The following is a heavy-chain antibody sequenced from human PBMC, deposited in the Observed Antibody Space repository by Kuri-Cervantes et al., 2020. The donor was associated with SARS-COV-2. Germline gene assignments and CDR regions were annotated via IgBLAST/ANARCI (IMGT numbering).Heavy chain of an antibody. CDR3: ASGILYRWEGYFDY. Sequence: GESLKISCAASGFTVSSNYMSWVRQAPGKGLEWVSVIYSGGSTYYADSVKGRFTISRDNSKNALYLQMNSQRAEDTAVDYCASGILYRWEGYFDYWGQGTLVTVSS. CDR2: IYSGGST. V-gene: IGHV3-53*01. D-gene: IGHD2-15*01. CDR1: GFTVSSNY. J-gene: IGHJ4*02.